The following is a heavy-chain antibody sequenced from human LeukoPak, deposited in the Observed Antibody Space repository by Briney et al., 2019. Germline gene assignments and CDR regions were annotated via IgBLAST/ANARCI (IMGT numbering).Heavy chain of an antibody. CDR1: GFTFSNYA. CDR3: AKDLYCSSNSCYLFDY. J-gene: IGHJ4*02. D-gene: IGHD2-2*01. CDR2: ISGSGVST. V-gene: IGHV3-23*01. Sequence: PGGSLRLSCAASGFTFSNYAMSWVRQAPGKGLEWVSAISGSGVSTYYADSVKGRFTISRDYSKNTLYLQMDSLRAEDTAVYYCAKDLYCSSNSCYLFDYWGQGTLVTVSS.